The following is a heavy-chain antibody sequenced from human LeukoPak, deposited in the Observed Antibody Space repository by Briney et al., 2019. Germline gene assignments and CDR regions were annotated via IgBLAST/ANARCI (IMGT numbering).Heavy chain of an antibody. V-gene: IGHV4-59*01. CDR1: GGSITTYY. CDR2: IYYSGST. D-gene: IGHD2-15*01. Sequence: SETLSLTCTVSGGSITTYYWNWIRQPPGKGLEWIGHIYYSGSTNYNPSLKSRVTISVDTSKNQFSLKLSSVTAADTAVYYCAREWGQGYCSGGSCRGFDPWGQGTLVTVSS. J-gene: IGHJ5*02. CDR3: AREWGQGYCSGGSCRGFDP.